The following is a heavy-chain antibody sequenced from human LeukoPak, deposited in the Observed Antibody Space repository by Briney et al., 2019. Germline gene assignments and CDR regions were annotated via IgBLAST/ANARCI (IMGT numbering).Heavy chain of an antibody. CDR1: GGTFSSYA. CDR2: IIPIFGTV. D-gene: IGHD6-6*01. V-gene: IGHV1-69*13. CDR3: ASTFSSIAARPWFDP. Sequence: ASVKVSCKASGGTFSSYAISWVRQAPGQGLEWMGGIIPIFGTVNYAQKFQGRVTITADESTSTAYMELSSLRSEDTAVYYCASTFSSIAARPWFDPWGQGTLVTVSS. J-gene: IGHJ5*02.